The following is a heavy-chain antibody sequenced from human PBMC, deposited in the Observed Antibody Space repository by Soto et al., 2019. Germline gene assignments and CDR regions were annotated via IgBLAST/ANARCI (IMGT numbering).Heavy chain of an antibody. J-gene: IGHJ4*02. CDR2: IYYSGTT. Sequence: SETLSLTCAVSGYSISSSNWWGWIRQPPGKGLEWIGYIYYSGTTYYNPSLKSRVTMSVDTSKNQFSLKLTSVTAVDTAVYYCAMDLYGGSSRFDYWGQGTLVTVSS. V-gene: IGHV4-28*01. CDR3: AMDLYGGSSRFDY. CDR1: GYSISSSNW. D-gene: IGHD2-15*01.